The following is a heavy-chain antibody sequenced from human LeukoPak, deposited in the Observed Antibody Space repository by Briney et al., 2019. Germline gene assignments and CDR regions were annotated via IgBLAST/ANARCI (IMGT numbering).Heavy chain of an antibody. Sequence: GGSLRLSCAASGFTFSKYWMHWVRQAPGKGLVWVSRVNSDGSSTTYADSVKGRFTISRDNAKNTLYLQMNSLRAEATAVYYCARDRHKYNYDSGGYPPYWGQGTLVTVSS. D-gene: IGHD3-22*01. CDR1: GFTFSKYW. CDR3: ARDRHKYNYDSGGYPPY. J-gene: IGHJ4*02. V-gene: IGHV3-74*01. CDR2: VNSDGSST.